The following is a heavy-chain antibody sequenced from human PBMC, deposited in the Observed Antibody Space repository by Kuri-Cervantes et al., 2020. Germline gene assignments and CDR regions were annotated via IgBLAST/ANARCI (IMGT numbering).Heavy chain of an antibody. J-gene: IGHJ3*02. CDR1: GFTFSSYS. Sequence: GSLRLSCAASGFTFSSYSMNWIRQPPGKGLEWIGYIYYSGSTNYNPSLKSRVTISVDTSKNQFSLKLSSVTAADTAVYYCASGRGGAFDIWGQGTMVTVSS. CDR2: IYYSGST. D-gene: IGHD1-1*01. V-gene: IGHV4-59*01. CDR3: ASGRGGAFDI.